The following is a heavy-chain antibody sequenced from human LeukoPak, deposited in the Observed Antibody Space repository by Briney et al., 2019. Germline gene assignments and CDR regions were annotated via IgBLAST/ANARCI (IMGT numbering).Heavy chain of an antibody. CDR2: IYSGGST. CDR1: GFTVSSNY. CDR3: AELGITMIGGV. Sequence: GGSLRLSCAASGFTVSSNYMSWVRQAPGKGLEWVSVIYSGGSTYYADSVKGRFTISRDNAKNSLYLQMNSLRAEDTAVYYCAELGITMIGGVWGKGTTVTISS. J-gene: IGHJ6*04. D-gene: IGHD3-10*02. V-gene: IGHV3-53*01.